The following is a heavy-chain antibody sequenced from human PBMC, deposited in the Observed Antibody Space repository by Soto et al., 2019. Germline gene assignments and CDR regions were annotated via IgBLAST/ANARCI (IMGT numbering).Heavy chain of an antibody. V-gene: IGHV3-30-3*01. CDR1: GFGFSGYS. J-gene: IGHJ6*02. CDR3: VRVGWGYSYGNGMDG. Sequence: QVQLVESGGGVVQHGGSLRLSCLASGFGFSGYSMHWVRQAPGKCLDWVAVIQHDGSEIYDADSVKGRFTISKDDSKNTLHLQMNALRVDDTALYYCVRVGWGYSYGNGMDGWGQGTTVTVSS. D-gene: IGHD5-18*01. CDR2: IQHDGSEI.